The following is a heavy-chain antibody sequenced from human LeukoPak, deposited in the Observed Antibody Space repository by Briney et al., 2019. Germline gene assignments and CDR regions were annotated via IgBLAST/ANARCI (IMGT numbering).Heavy chain of an antibody. Sequence: ASVKVSCKASGYTFTSYDINWVRQATGQGLEWMGWMNHNSGNTGYAQKFQGRVTMTRNTSISTAYMELSSLRSEDTAVYYCARASYYYDSSGYYALDYFDYWGQGTLVTVSS. V-gene: IGHV1-8*01. CDR3: ARASYYYDSSGYYALDYFDY. J-gene: IGHJ4*02. D-gene: IGHD3-22*01. CDR1: GYTFTSYD. CDR2: MNHNSGNT.